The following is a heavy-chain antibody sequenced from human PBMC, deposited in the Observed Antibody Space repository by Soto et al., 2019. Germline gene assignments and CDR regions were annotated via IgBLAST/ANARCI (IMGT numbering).Heavy chain of an antibody. J-gene: IGHJ4*02. CDR1: GGSISSGGYS. CDR2: IYHSGST. D-gene: IGHD1-1*01. CDR3: ATAPGPY. Sequence: SETLSLTCTVSGGSISSGGYSWSWIRQPPGKGLEWIGYIYHSGSTYYNPSLKSRVTISVDRSKNQFSLKLSSVTAADTAVYYCATAPGPYWGQGNLVTVS. V-gene: IGHV4-30-2*01.